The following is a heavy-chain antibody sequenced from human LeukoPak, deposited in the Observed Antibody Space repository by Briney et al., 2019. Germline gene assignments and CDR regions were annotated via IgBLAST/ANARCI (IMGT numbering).Heavy chain of an antibody. CDR2: INPSGGST. CDR1: GYTFTSYY. CDR3: ARDMGRYYGMDV. D-gene: IGHD3-10*01. Sequence: ASVKVSCKASGYTFTSYYMHWVRQVPGQGLEWMGIINPSGGSTSYAQKFQGRVTITADESTSTAYMELSSLRSEDTAVYYCARDMGRYYGMDVWGQGTTVTVSS. J-gene: IGHJ6*02. V-gene: IGHV1-46*01.